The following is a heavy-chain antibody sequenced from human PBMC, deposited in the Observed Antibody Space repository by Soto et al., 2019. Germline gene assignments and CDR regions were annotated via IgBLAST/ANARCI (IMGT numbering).Heavy chain of an antibody. Sequence: SVKVSCKASGGTFSSYTISWVRQAPGQGLEWMGKIIPILGIANYAQKFQGRVTITADKSTSTAYMELSSLRSEDTTVYYYEGDWGAAAGTNYWGQGTLVTVS. V-gene: IGHV1-69*04. D-gene: IGHD6-13*01. CDR3: EGDWGAAAGTNY. J-gene: IGHJ4*02. CDR1: GGTFSSYT. CDR2: IIPILGIA.